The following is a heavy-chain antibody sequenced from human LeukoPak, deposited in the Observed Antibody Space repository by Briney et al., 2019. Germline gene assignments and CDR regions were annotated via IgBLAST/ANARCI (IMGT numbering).Heavy chain of an antibody. D-gene: IGHD1-7*01. CDR1: GFTVSSNY. CDR3: ARDAGITGTTDLDY. J-gene: IGHJ4*02. V-gene: IGHV3-7*01. Sequence: GGSLRLSCAASGFTVSSNYMTWVRQAPGKGLEWVANIKEDGSEKYYVDSVKGRFAISRDNAKNSLYLQINSLRAEDTAVYYCARDAGITGTTDLDYWGQGILVTVSS. CDR2: IKEDGSEK.